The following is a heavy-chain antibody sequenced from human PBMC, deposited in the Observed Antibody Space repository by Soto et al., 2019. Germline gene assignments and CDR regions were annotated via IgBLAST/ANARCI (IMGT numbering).Heavy chain of an antibody. J-gene: IGHJ6*02. CDR3: ARDFVVGTAIGGMLPYGLDV. V-gene: IGHV3-66*01. CDR2: IYSGGST. CDR1: GFTVSSNY. Sequence: EVQLVESGGGLVQPGGSLRLSCAASGFTVSSNYMSWVRQAPGKGLEWVAVIYSGGSTYYEDSVKGRCTISRDNPQNTLYLQMNSLRDEDTAVYYCARDFVVGTAIGGMLPYGLDVWGQGTTVTVSS. D-gene: IGHD5-18*01.